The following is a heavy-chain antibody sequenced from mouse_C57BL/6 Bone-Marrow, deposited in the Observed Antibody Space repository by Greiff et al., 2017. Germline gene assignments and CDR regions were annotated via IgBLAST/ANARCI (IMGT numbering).Heavy chain of an antibody. CDR3: ARGATAPGDFDY. D-gene: IGHD1-2*01. V-gene: IGHV1-64*01. CDR1: GYTFTSYW. J-gene: IGHJ2*01. Sequence: QVQLQQPGAELVKPGASVKLSCKASGYTFTSYWMHWVKQRPGQGLEWIGMIHPNSGSTNYNEKFKSKATLTVDKSSSTAYMQRSSLTSEDSAVYYCARGATAPGDFDYWGQGTTLTVSS. CDR2: IHPNSGST.